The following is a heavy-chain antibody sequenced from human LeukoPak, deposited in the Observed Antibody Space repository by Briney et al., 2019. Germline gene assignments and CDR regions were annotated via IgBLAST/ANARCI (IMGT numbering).Heavy chain of an antibody. CDR2: INWNGGST. D-gene: IGHD3-22*01. J-gene: IGHJ4*02. CDR3: ARGSLVYYDSSGYYLFDY. Sequence: GGSLRLSCAASGFTFDDYGMSWVRQAPGKGLEWVSGINWNGGSTGYADSVKGRFTISRDNAKNSLYVQMNSLRAEDTALYYCARGSLVYYDSSGYYLFDYWGQGTLVTVSS. V-gene: IGHV3-20*04. CDR1: GFTFDDYG.